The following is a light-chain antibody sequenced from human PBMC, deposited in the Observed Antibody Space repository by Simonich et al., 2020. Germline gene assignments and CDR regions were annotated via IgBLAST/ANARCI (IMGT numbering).Light chain of an antibody. CDR2: WAS. V-gene: IGKV4-1*01. J-gene: IGKJ1*01. CDR1: QSFLASPKNTNY. CDR3: QQYYSTPWT. Sequence: IQSFLASPKNTNYIRWSHHKPGQPPKLLIYWASTLESGVPDRFSGSGSGTDFTLTISSLQAEDVAVYYCQQYYSTPWTFGQGTKVEIK.